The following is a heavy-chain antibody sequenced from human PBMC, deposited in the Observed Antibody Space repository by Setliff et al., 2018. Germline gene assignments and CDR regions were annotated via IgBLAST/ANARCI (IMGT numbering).Heavy chain of an antibody. CDR3: ARDGGINMVKTYYYGLDV. CDR2: MSNWGTSI. D-gene: IGHD1-20*01. J-gene: IGHJ6*02. V-gene: IGHV3-48*03. CDR1: GFTFSSHG. Sequence: PGGSLRLSCVVSGFTFSSHGMNWVRQAPGKGLEWVAYMSNWGTSIYYADSVKGRFTISRDSAKNSLFLQMNSLRIEDMGIFYCARDGGINMVKTYYYGLDVWGQGTTVTVSS.